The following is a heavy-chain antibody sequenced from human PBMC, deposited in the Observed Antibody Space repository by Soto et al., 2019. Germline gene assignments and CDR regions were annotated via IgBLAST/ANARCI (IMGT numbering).Heavy chain of an antibody. CDR1: GYTFTNFG. Sequence: QVQLVQSGAEVKKPGASVKVSCKASGYTFTNFGISWVRQAPGQGLEWMGWISAYNGNTNYAQKSQGRATMTTDTSTSAANMELRSLRSDDTAVYCCARGGTTIDYWGQGTLVTVSS. J-gene: IGHJ4*02. D-gene: IGHD4-17*01. CDR3: ARGGTTIDY. V-gene: IGHV1-18*01. CDR2: ISAYNGNT.